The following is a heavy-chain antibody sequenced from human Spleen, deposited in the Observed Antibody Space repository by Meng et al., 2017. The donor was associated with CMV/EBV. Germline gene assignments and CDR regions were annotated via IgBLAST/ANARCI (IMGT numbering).Heavy chain of an antibody. J-gene: IGHJ4*02. CDR3: ARHMEDRFGLYYFDY. CDR2: IYAGATDT. V-gene: IGHV3-23*03. D-gene: IGHD3-3*01. Sequence: GESLKISCAASGFTLSRYAMSWVRQAPGKGLEWVSLIYAGATDTFYADSVRGRFTISEDSSRNTLYLQMNSLRAEDTAVYYCARHMEDRFGLYYFDYWGQGTLVTVSS. CDR1: GFTLSRYA.